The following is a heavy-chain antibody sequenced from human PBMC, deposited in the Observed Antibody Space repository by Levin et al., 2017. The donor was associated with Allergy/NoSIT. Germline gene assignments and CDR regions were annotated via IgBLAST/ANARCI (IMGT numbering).Heavy chain of an antibody. J-gene: IGHJ6*02. CDR2: FDPEDRKT. Sequence: GESLKISCKVSGYILTELTMHWVRQAPGKGLEWMGGFDPEDRKTIYPQQFQGRVTMTHDTSIDTTYMELSSLTSDDTAVYYCATVSNYRMDPVDYYFYGLDVWGQGTTVTVSS. CDR1: GYILTELT. D-gene: IGHD1-7*01. V-gene: IGHV1-24*01. CDR3: ATVSNYRMDPVDYYFYGLDV.